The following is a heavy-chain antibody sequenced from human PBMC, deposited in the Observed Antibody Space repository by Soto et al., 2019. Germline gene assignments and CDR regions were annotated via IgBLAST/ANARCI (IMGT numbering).Heavy chain of an antibody. D-gene: IGHD6-19*01. Sequence: QVQLVESGGGVVQPGRSLRLSCAASGFTFSSYAMHWVRQAPGKGLEWVALISYDGSNKYYADSVKGRFTISRDNSKNTLDLQMNSLRGEDTAVYYCAREGWAFDYWGQGTLVTVSS. CDR2: ISYDGSNK. V-gene: IGHV3-30-3*01. CDR1: GFTFSSYA. J-gene: IGHJ4*02. CDR3: AREGWAFDY.